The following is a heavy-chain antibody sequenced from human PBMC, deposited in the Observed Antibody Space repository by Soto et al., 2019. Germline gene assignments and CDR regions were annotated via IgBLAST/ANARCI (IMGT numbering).Heavy chain of an antibody. Sequence: SETLSLTCTVSGGSISSGGYYWSWIRQHPGKGLEWIGYIYYSGSTYYNPSLKSRVTISVDTSKNQFSLKLSSVTAADTAVYYCARGGGLMHLFDYWGQGTLVTVSS. CDR3: ARGGGLMHLFDY. D-gene: IGHD3-16*01. J-gene: IGHJ4*02. V-gene: IGHV4-31*03. CDR2: IYYSGST. CDR1: GGSISSGGYY.